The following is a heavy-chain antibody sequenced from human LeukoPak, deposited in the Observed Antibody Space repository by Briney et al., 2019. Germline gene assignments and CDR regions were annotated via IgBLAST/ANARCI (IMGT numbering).Heavy chain of an antibody. J-gene: IGHJ4*02. CDR3: ARDPNIYDSSGYYPNRFDY. CDR2: INPNSGGT. Sequence: ASVKVSCKASGYTFTGYYMHWVRQAPGQGLEWMGWINPNSGGTNYAQKLQGRVTMTTDTSTSTAYMELRSLRSDDTAVYYCARDPNIYDSSGYYPNRFDYWGQGTLVTVSS. V-gene: IGHV1-2*02. D-gene: IGHD3-22*01. CDR1: GYTFTGYY.